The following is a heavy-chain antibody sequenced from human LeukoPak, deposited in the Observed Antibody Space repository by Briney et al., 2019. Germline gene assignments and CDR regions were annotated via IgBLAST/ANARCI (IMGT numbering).Heavy chain of an antibody. D-gene: IGHD3-22*01. V-gene: IGHV3-74*01. CDR2: INSDGRST. Sequence: GGSLRLSCAASGFTFSSYAMGWVRQAPGKGLVWVSRINSDGRSTIYADSVKGRFTISRDNARNTLYLQMNSLRAEDTAVYYCTRISYDSSAYYDYWGQGTPVTVSS. J-gene: IGHJ4*02. CDR3: TRISYDSSAYYDY. CDR1: GFTFSSYA.